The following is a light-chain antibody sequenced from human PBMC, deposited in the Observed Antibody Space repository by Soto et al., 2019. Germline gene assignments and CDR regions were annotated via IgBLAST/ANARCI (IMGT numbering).Light chain of an antibody. Sequence: QSALTQPPSVSGSPGQSVTISCTGTSSDVGSYNRVSWYQQPPGTAPKLMIHEVSNRPSGVPDRFSGSTSGNTASLTISGLQAEDEADYYCSSYTSSSTYVFGTGTKLTVL. CDR2: EVS. CDR1: SSDVGSYNR. J-gene: IGLJ1*01. V-gene: IGLV2-18*02. CDR3: SSYTSSSTYV.